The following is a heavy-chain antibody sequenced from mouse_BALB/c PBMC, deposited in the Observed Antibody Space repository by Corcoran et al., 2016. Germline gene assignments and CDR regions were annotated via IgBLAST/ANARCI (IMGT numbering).Heavy chain of an antibody. D-gene: IGHD2-2*01. CDR2: ISYDGSN. Sequence: DVQLQESGPGLVKPSQSLSLTCSVTGYSITSGYYWNWIRQFPGNKLEWMGYISYDGSNNYNPSLKNRISITRDTSKNQFYLKLNSVTTEDTATYYCAREGTTMVTPTWYFDVWGAGTTVTVSS. J-gene: IGHJ1*01. V-gene: IGHV3-6*02. CDR1: GYSITSGYY. CDR3: AREGTTMVTPTWYFDV.